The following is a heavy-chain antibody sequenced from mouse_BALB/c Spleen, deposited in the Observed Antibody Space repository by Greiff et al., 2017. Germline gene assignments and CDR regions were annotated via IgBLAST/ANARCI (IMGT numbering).Heavy chain of an antibody. D-gene: IGHD1-1*01. CDR1: GFTFSSFG. CDR3: ARSITTVVAGDYFDY. CDR2: ISSGSSTI. Sequence: EVHLVESGGGLVQPGGSRKLSCAASGFTFSSFGMHWVRQAPEKGLEWVAYISSGSSTIYYADTVKGRFTISRDNPKNTLFLQMTSLRSEDTAMYYCARSITTVVAGDYFDYWGQGTTLTVSS. J-gene: IGHJ2*01. V-gene: IGHV5-17*02.